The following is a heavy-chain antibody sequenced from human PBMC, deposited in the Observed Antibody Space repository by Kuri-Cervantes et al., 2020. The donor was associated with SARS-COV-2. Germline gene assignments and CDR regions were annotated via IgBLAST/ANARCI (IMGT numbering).Heavy chain of an antibody. CDR2: FKSKTAGGTT. D-gene: IGHD1-26*01. CDR1: GFTFSDAW. J-gene: IGHJ6*03. CDR3: TTDGVPSGSYYFLDYYYYMDV. Sequence: GGSLRLSCTASGFTFSDAWMSWVRQAPGKGLEWVGRFKSKTAGGTTVYAAPVKGRFTISRDDSRDTLYLQMNSLKTEDTAVYYCTTDGVPSGSYYFLDYYYYMDVWGKGTTVTVSS. V-gene: IGHV3-15*01.